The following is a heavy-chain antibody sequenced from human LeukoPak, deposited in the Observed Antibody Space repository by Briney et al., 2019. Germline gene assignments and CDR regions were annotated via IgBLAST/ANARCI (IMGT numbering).Heavy chain of an antibody. CDR2: ISAYNGNT. CDR1: GYTFTSYG. CDR3: AMAGYYYDSSGYGSTY. V-gene: IGHV1-18*01. J-gene: IGHJ4*02. Sequence: ASVKVSCKASGYTFTSYGISWVRQAPGQGLEWMGWISAYNGNTNYAQKLQGRVTMTTDTSTSTAYMELRSLRSDDTAAYYCAMAGYYYDSSGYGSTYWGQGTLVTVSS. D-gene: IGHD3-22*01.